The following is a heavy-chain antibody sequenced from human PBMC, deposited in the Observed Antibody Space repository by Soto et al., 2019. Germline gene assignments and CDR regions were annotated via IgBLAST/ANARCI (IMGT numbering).Heavy chain of an antibody. J-gene: IGHJ6*02. CDR2: ISYDGSNK. CDR1: GFTFSSYA. V-gene: IGHV3-30-3*01. Sequence: LRLSCAASGFTFSSYAMHWVRQAPGKGLEWVAVISYDGSNKYYADSVKGRFTISRDNSKNTLYLQMNSLRAEDTAVYYCARDSYGMDVWGQGNTVTVSS. CDR3: ARDSYGMDV.